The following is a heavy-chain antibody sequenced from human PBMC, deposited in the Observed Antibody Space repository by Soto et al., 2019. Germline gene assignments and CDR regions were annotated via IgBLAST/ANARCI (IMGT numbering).Heavy chain of an antibody. CDR3: AKSSITVAGPFDY. CDR1: GFTFSSYA. V-gene: IGHV3-23*01. J-gene: IGHJ4*02. Sequence: PGGSLRLSCAASGFTFSSYAMSWVRQAPGKGLQWVSAISGGGGNTYYADSVKGRFTISRDNSKNTLYLQMNSLRAEDTAVYYCAKSSITVAGPFDYWGQGTLVTVSS. CDR2: ISGGGGNT. D-gene: IGHD6-19*01.